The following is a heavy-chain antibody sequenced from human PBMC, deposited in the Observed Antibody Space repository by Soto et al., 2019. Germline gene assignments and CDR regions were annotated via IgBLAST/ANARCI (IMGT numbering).Heavy chain of an antibody. D-gene: IGHD3-10*01. CDR3: ARSYGSGSFFPNDY. V-gene: IGHV4-31*03. Sequence: SETLSLTCIVSGGSISSGDYYWSWIRQHPGKGLEWIGYIYYSGSAYYNPSLKSRVTMSVDTSKNQFSLKLSSVTAADTAVHYCARSYGSGSFFPNDYWGQGTLVTVSS. CDR1: GGSISSGDYY. J-gene: IGHJ4*02. CDR2: IYYSGSA.